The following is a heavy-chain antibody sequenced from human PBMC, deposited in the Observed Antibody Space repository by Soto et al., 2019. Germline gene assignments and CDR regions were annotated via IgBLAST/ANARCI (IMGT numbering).Heavy chain of an antibody. CDR1: GFTFSSYA. V-gene: IGHV3-23*01. J-gene: IGHJ5*02. D-gene: IGHD2-2*01. Sequence: GGSLRLSCAASGFTFSSYAMSWVRQAPGKGLEWVSAISGSGGSTYYADSVNGRFTISRDNSKNTLYLQMNSLRAEDTAVYYCAKPAFQDIVVVPAAMTWFDPWGQGTLVTVSS. CDR2: ISGSGGST. CDR3: AKPAFQDIVVVPAAMTWFDP.